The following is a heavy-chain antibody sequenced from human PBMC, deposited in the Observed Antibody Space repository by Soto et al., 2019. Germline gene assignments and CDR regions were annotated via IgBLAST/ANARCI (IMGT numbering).Heavy chain of an antibody. CDR3: ARVPPPYYDLWSGEAYMDV. D-gene: IGHD3-3*01. Sequence: QVQLQESGPGLVKPSQTLSLTCTVSGGSISSGGYYWSWIRQHPGKGLEWIGYIYYSGSTYYNPSLKSRVTISVDTSKNQFSLKLSSVTAADTAVYYCARVPPPYYDLWSGEAYMDVWGKGTTVTVSS. CDR2: IYYSGST. V-gene: IGHV4-31*03. CDR1: GGSISSGGYY. J-gene: IGHJ6*03.